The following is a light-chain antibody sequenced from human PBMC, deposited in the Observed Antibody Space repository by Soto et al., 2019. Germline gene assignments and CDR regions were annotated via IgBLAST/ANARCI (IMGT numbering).Light chain of an antibody. J-gene: IGKJ2*01. V-gene: IGKV3-15*01. CDR2: SAS. CDR1: QSIASN. CDR3: QQHNHWPS. Sequence: EIVMTQSPATLPVSPGESATLSCRASQSIASNLAWYQQKPDQAPRLLIHSASARATGIPPRVSGSGSGTEFTLTVSRLQSEDFAVYYCQQHNHWPSFGQGTNLEIK.